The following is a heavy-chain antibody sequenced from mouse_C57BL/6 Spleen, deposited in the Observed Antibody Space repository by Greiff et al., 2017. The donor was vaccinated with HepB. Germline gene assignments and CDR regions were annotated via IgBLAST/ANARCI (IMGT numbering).Heavy chain of an antibody. D-gene: IGHD1-1*01. CDR2: IDPETGGT. V-gene: IGHV1-15*01. CDR3: TRRIFITTVVGYFDV. J-gene: IGHJ1*03. Sequence: VQLVESGAELVRPGASVTLSCKASGYTFTDYEMHWVKQTPVHGLEWIGAIDPETGGTAYNQKFKGKAILTADKSSSTAYMELRSLTSEDSAVYYCTRRIFITTVVGYFDVWGTGTTVTVSS. CDR1: GYTFTDYE.